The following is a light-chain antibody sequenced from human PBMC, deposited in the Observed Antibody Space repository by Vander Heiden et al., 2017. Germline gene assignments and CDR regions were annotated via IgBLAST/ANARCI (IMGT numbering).Light chain of an antibody. CDR3: QHDNSYSLT. J-gene: IGKJ1*01. V-gene: IGKV1-5*03. Sequence: DIQMTQSPSTLSASVGDRVTITCRASQSISSWLAWYQQKPGKAPKLLIYKASTLESGVPSRFSGSGSGTEFTLTISSLQPDDFATYYCQHDNSYSLTFGQGTKVEIK. CDR1: QSISSW. CDR2: KAS.